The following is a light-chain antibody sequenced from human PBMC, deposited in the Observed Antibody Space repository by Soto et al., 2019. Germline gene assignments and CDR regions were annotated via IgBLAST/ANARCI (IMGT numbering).Light chain of an antibody. V-gene: IGKV1-6*01. CDR1: QGIRND. J-gene: IGKJ1*01. CDR3: LQDYNYPWT. CDR2: AAS. Sequence: AHQMTQSPSSLSASLGDRVTITCLASQGIRNDLGWYQQKPGKAPKLLIYAASSLQSGVPSRFSGSGSGTDFTLTISSLQPEDFATYYCLQDYNYPWTFGQGTKVDI.